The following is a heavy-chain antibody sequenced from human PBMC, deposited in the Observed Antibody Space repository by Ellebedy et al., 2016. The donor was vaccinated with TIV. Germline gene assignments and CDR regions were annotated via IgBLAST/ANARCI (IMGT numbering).Heavy chain of an antibody. CDR2: IYYSGSI. Sequence: MPSETLSLTCTVSGGSISSHSWSWIRQPPGKGLEWIGYIYYSGSIKYNPSLNSRVTMSVDTSKNQFSLRLSSVTAADTAVYYCARDGWGPTNGPFDPWGQGILVTVSS. CDR1: GGSISSHS. J-gene: IGHJ5*02. CDR3: ARDGWGPTNGPFDP. V-gene: IGHV4-59*11. D-gene: IGHD3-10*01.